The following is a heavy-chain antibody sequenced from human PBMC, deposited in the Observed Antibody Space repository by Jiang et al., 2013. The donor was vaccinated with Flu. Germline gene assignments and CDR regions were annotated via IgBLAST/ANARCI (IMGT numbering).Heavy chain of an antibody. Sequence: QLLESGGGVVRPGGSLRLSCAASGFTFDDYGMTWVRQAPGEGLEWVSAISAGGGSTYYADSVKGRFTISRDNSRNTLYLQMNSLRVEDTAVYYCAKDWDSGNYYRYYQHWGQGTLVTVSS. CDR1: GFTFDDYG. V-gene: IGHV3-23*01. J-gene: IGHJ1*01. CDR3: AKDWDSGNYYRYYQH. D-gene: IGHD1-26*01. CDR2: ISAGGGST.